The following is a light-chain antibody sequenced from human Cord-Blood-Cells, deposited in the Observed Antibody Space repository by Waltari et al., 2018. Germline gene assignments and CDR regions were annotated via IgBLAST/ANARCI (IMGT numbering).Light chain of an antibody. CDR1: SSDVGGYNY. CDR2: DVS. Sequence: QSALTPPASVSGAPGQSITISCTGTSSDVGGYNYVSWYQQHPGKAPKLMIYDVSNRPSGFSNRFSGSKSGNTASLTISGLQAEDEADYYCSSYTSSSTLEVFGTGTKVTVL. CDR3: SSYTSSSTLEV. J-gene: IGLJ1*01. V-gene: IGLV2-14*01.